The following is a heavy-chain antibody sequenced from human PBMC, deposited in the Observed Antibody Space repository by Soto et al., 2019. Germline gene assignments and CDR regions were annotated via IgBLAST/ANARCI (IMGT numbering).Heavy chain of an antibody. D-gene: IGHD2-2*01. V-gene: IGHV1-58*02. CDR3: AAASSTSGGYYGMDV. CDR2: IVVGSGHT. CDR1: GFTFTSSA. J-gene: IGHJ6*02. Sequence: QMQLVQSGPEVKKPGTSVKVSCKTSGFTFTSSAMQWVRQARGQRLEWIGWIVVGSGHTNYAQKFQESATITRDMSTSTAYMQLSSLRSEDTAVYYCAAASSTSGGYYGMDVWGQGTTVTVSS.